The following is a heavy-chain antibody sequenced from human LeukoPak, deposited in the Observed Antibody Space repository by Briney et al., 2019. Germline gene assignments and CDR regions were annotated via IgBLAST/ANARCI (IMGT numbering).Heavy chain of an antibody. D-gene: IGHD6-19*01. J-gene: IGHJ5*02. V-gene: IGHV4-34*01. Sequence: SETLSLTCAVYSGSLSGYYWSWIRQPPGKGLEWIGEINHSGNTNYNPSLESRVTMSVDTSKNQFSLNLSSVTAADTAVYYCARYRNGWRNWLDPWGQGTLVTVSS. CDR3: ARYRNGWRNWLDP. CDR2: INHSGNT. CDR1: SGSLSGYY.